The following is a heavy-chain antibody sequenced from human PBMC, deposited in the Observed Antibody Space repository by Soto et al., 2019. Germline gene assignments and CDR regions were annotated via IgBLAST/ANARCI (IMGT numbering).Heavy chain of an antibody. D-gene: IGHD6-13*01. CDR3: ARDSNEPGIAAAGTGNY. J-gene: IGHJ4*02. V-gene: IGHV3-33*01. Sequence: GGSLRLSCAASGFTFSSYGMHWVRQAPGKGLEWVAVIWYDGSNKYYADSVKGRFTISRDNSKNTLYLQMNSLRAEDTAVYYCARDSNEPGIAAAGTGNYWGQGTLVTVSS. CDR2: IWYDGSNK. CDR1: GFTFSSYG.